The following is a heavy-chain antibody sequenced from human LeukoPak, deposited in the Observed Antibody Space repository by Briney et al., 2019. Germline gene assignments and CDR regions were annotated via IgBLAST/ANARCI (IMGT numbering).Heavy chain of an antibody. V-gene: IGHV4-59*01. J-gene: IGHJ4*02. Sequence: SETLSLTCTVSGGSISSYYWSWIRQPPGKGLGWIGYIYYSGSTNYNPSLKSRVTISVDTSKNQFSLKLSSVTAADTAVYYCARGSSGYFDYWGQGTLVTVSS. CDR2: IYYSGST. CDR1: GGSISSYY. D-gene: IGHD3-22*01. CDR3: ARGSSGYFDY.